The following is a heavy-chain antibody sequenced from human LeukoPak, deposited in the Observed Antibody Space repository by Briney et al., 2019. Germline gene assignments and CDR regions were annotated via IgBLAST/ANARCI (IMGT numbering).Heavy chain of an antibody. J-gene: IGHJ5*02. CDR2: ISSSSSYI. CDR1: GFTFSSYS. CDR3: ARDPADYGDYADWFDP. V-gene: IGHV3-21*01. D-gene: IGHD4-17*01. Sequence: GGSLRLSCAASGFTFSSYSMNWVRQAPGKGLEWASSISSSSSYIYYADSVKGRFTISRDNAKNSLYLQMNSLRAEDTAVYYCARDPADYGDYADWFDPWGQGTLVTVSS.